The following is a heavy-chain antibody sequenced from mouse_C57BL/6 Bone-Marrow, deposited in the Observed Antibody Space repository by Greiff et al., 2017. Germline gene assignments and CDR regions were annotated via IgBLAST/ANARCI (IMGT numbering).Heavy chain of an antibody. J-gene: IGHJ2*01. V-gene: IGHV5-6*01. CDR1: GFTFSSYG. CDR2: ISSGGSYT. CDR3: ARHRAMITTVYLDY. Sequence: EVQRVESGGDLVKPGGSLKLSCAASGFTFSSYGMSWVRQTPDKRLEWVATISSGGSYTYYPDSVKGRFTISRDNAKNTLYLQMSSLKSEDTAMYYCARHRAMITTVYLDYWGQGTTLTVSS. D-gene: IGHD2-4*01.